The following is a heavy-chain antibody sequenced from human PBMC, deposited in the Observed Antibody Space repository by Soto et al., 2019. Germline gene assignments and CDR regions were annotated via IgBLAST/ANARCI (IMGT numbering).Heavy chain of an antibody. V-gene: IGHV3-66*04. Sequence: EVQLVESGGGLVQQGGSLRLSCAASGFTVSSNYMSWVRQAPGKGLEWVSVIYSGGSAYYADSVKGRFTISRDNSKTTLYLQMNSLRAEDTAVYYCARHGYSYGGRYFDYWGQGTLVTVSS. CDR1: GFTVSSNY. CDR2: IYSGGSA. CDR3: ARHGYSYGGRYFDY. D-gene: IGHD5-18*01. J-gene: IGHJ4*02.